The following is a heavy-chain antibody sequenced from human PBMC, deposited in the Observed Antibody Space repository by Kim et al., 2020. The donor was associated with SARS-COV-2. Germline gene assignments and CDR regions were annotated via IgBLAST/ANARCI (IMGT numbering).Heavy chain of an antibody. Sequence: SETLSLTCTVSGCSISSYYWSWIRQPPGKGLEWIGYIYYSGSTNYNPSPKSRVTIAVDTSKNQFSLKLSSVTAADKAVYYCARAPRITMVRGVITWIDAFDSWGQGTMVTVYS. V-gene: IGHV4-59*01. J-gene: IGHJ3*02. CDR3: ARAPRITMVRGVITWIDAFDS. CDR1: GCSISSYY. D-gene: IGHD3-10*01. CDR2: IYYSGST.